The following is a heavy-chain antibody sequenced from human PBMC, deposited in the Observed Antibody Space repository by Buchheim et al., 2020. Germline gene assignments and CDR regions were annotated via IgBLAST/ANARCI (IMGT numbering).Heavy chain of an antibody. D-gene: IGHD6-6*01. CDR2: ISYDGSNK. CDR1: GFTFSSYG. J-gene: IGHJ3*02. V-gene: IGHV3-30*18. CDR3: AKSGAARPYDAFDI. Sequence: QVQLVESGGGVVQPGRSLRLSCAASGFTFSSYGMHWVRQAPGKGLEWVAVISYDGSNKYYADSVKGRFTIFRDNSKNTLYLQMNSLRAEDTAVYYCAKSGAARPYDAFDIWGQGT.